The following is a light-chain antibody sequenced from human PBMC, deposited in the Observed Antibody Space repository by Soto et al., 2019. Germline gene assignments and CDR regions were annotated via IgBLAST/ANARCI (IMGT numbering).Light chain of an antibody. J-gene: IGKJ4*01. CDR1: QSISTK. Sequence: EIVMTQSPATLSMSPGERATLSCRASQSISTKVAWYQQKPGQAPRRLIYGASTRATGVPARFSGSGSGTEFTLSISSLQSEHFAVYYCQQYNSWPLTFGGGTKVEIK. CDR3: QQYNSWPLT. CDR2: GAS. V-gene: IGKV3-15*01.